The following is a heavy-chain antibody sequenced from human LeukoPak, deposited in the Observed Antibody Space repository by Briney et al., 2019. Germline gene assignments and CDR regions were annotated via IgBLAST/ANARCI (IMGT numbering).Heavy chain of an antibody. CDR2: IYTSGST. CDR1: GGSISSYY. J-gene: IGHJ4*02. V-gene: IGHV4-4*07. CDR3: ARLYSSSAWASFDY. Sequence: SETLSLTCTVSGGSISSYYWSWIRQPAWKGLEWIGRIYTSGSTNYNPSLKSRVTMSVDTSKNQFSLKLSSVTAADTAVYYCARLYSSSAWASFDYWGQGTLVTVSS. D-gene: IGHD6-6*01.